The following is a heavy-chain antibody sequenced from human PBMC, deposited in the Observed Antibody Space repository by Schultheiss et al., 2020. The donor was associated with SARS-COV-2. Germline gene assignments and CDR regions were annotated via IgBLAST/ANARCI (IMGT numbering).Heavy chain of an antibody. Sequence: SQTLSLTCTVSGGSISSYYWSWIRQPAGKGLEWIGRIYTSGSTNYNPSLKSRVTMSVDTSKNQFSLKLSSVTAADTAVYYCAREWWELQSTYYGMDVWGQGTTVTVSS. CDR1: GGSISSYY. CDR2: IYTSGST. CDR3: AREWWELQSTYYGMDV. V-gene: IGHV4-4*07. J-gene: IGHJ6*02. D-gene: IGHD1-26*01.